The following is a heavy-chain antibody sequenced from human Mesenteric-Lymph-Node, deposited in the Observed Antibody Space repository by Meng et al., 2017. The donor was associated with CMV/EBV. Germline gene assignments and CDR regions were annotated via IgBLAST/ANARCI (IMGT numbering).Heavy chain of an antibody. CDR1: GGSFSGYY. D-gene: IGHD3-3*01. Sequence: SETLSLTCAVYGGSFSGYYWSWIRQPPGKGLEWIGEINHSGSTNYNPSLKSRVTISVDTSKNQFSLKLSSVTAADTAVYYCARGRITIFGVAWRDYWGQGTLVTVSS. CDR3: ARGRITIFGVAWRDY. V-gene: IGHV4-34*01. J-gene: IGHJ4*02. CDR2: INHSGST.